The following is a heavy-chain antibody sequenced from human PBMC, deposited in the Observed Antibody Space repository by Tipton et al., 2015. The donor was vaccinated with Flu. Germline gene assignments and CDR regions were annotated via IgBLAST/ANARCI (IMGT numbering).Heavy chain of an antibody. Sequence: GSLRLSCAASGFIFSSYAMRWVRQAPGKGLEWVSGISGSGAKTYYADSVKGRFTISRDNSKNTLYLQMNSLRAEDTAIYYCAKVIPEIVAGLDYWGQGTLVTVSS. CDR1: GFIFSSYA. CDR3: AKVIPEIVAGLDY. V-gene: IGHV3-23*01. J-gene: IGHJ4*02. D-gene: IGHD6-19*01. CDR2: ISGSGAKT.